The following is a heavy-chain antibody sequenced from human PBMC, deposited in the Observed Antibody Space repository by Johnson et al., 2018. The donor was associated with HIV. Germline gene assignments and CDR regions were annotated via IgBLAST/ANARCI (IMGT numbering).Heavy chain of an antibody. Sequence: QVQLVESGGGVVQPGRSLRLSCAASGFTFSNYGMHWVRQAPGKGLEWVAVIWYDGPNKYYADSVKGRFTISRDDSKNTLYLQMNSLKTEDTAVYYCTTWTYYGAFDIWGQGTMVTVSS. D-gene: IGHD1-26*01. V-gene: IGHV3-33*01. J-gene: IGHJ3*02. CDR3: TTWTYYGAFDI. CDR2: IWYDGPNK. CDR1: GFTFSNYG.